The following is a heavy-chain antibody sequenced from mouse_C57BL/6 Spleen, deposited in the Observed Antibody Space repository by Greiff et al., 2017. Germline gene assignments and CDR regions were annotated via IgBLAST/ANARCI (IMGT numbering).Heavy chain of an antibody. Sequence: QVQLKESGAELVKPGASVKISCKASGYAFSSYWMNWVKQRPGQGLEWIGQIYPGAGDTTYNGKFKGKATLTADNSSSTAYMQLSSLTSEDSAVYFCANDLLDYWGQGTTLTVSA. J-gene: IGHJ2*01. CDR3: ANDLLDY. D-gene: IGHD2-1*01. CDR2: IYPGAGDT. CDR1: GYAFSSYW. V-gene: IGHV1-80*01.